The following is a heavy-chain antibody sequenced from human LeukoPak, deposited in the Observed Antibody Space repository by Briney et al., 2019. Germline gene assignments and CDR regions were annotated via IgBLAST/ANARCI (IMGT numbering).Heavy chain of an antibody. J-gene: IGHJ4*02. CDR1: GGSFSGYY. D-gene: IGHD3-16*01. V-gene: IGHV4-34*01. CDR3: ARDLGMITFGGAHFDY. CDR2: INHSGST. Sequence: SETLSLTCAVYGGSFSGYYWSWIRQPPGKGLEWIGEINHSGSTYYNPSLKSRVTISVDTSKNQFSLKLSSVTAADTAVYYCARDLGMITFGGAHFDYWGQGTLVTVSS.